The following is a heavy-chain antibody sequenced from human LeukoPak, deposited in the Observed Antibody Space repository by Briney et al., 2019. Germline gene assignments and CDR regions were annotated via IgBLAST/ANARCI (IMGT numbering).Heavy chain of an antibody. D-gene: IGHD3-3*01. V-gene: IGHV4-34*01. CDR2: INHSGST. Sequence: TSETLSLTCAVYGGSFSGYYWSWIRQPPGKGLEWIGEINHSGSTNYNPSLKSRVTISVDTSKNQFSLKLSSVTAADTAVYYCARGPLRFLEWYKTYYFGYWGQGTLVTVSS. CDR1: GGSFSGYY. J-gene: IGHJ4*02. CDR3: ARGPLRFLEWYKTYYFGY.